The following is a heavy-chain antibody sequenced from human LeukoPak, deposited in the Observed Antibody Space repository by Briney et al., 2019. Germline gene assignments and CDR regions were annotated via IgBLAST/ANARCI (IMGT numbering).Heavy chain of an antibody. CDR1: GFTFSDYN. J-gene: IGHJ5*02. Sequence: PGGSLRLSCAASGFTFSDYNMRWIRQAPGKGLEWVSSISRSGSTKHYADSVKGRFTISRDNAKNSLYLQMNSLRAEDTAVYYCARHDWFDPWGQGTLVTVSS. D-gene: IGHD3-3*01. CDR3: ARHDWFDP. V-gene: IGHV3-11*04. CDR2: ISRSGSTK.